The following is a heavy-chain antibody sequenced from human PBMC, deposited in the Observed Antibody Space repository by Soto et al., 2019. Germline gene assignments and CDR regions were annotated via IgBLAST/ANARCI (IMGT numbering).Heavy chain of an antibody. CDR3: VRDSVDSGSRSCSADC. CDR2: ISGDNGHT. D-gene: IGHD2-2*01. Sequence: QVQLVQSGAEVKKPGASVKVSCKASGYTFTSHGVSWVRQAPGPGLEWMGWISGDNGHTKFARAFQGRVTLSTATSTSSAYMELRSLRADDTAVCYCVRDSVDSGSRSCSADCWGRGTLVTVYS. CDR1: GYTFTSHG. V-gene: IGHV1-18*04. J-gene: IGHJ4*02.